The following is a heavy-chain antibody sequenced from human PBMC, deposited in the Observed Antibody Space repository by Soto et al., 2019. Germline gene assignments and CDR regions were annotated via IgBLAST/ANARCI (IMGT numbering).Heavy chain of an antibody. CDR2: IIPIFGSA. Sequence: QVQLVQSGAEVKKPGSSVKVSCKASGGTFSSYAIIWVRQAPGQGLEWMGGIIPIFGSANYAQRFQGRVTITAYESTSTDYMELRSLRSEDTAVYYCARPPSGYYDSSGLWGQGTMVTVSS. V-gene: IGHV1-69*12. CDR3: ARPPSGYYDSSGL. J-gene: IGHJ4*02. CDR1: GGTFSSYA. D-gene: IGHD3-22*01.